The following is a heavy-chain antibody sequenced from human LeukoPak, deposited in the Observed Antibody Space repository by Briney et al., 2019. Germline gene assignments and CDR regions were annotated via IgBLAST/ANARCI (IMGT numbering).Heavy chain of an antibody. V-gene: IGHV3-64*01. CDR3: ARCSGGTCYNPLDC. Sequence: PGGSLRLSCAASGFTFSSHAMYWVRQAPGKGREYVSAISSNGDSTYYANSVKGRFTISRDNSKNTLYLQMGSLRAEDMAVYYCARCSGGTCYNPLDCWGQGSLVTVSS. D-gene: IGHD2-15*01. CDR2: ISSNGDST. CDR1: GFTFSSHA. J-gene: IGHJ4*02.